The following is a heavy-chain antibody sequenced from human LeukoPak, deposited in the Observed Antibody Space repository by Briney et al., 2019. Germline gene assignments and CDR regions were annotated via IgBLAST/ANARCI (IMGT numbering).Heavy chain of an antibody. J-gene: IGHJ4*02. Sequence: SETLSLTCAVYGGSFSGCYWSWIRQPPGKGLEWIGEINHSGSTNYNPSLKSRVTISVDTSKNQFSLKLSSVTAADTAVYYCARELGSWYNYWGQGTLVTVSS. V-gene: IGHV4-34*01. D-gene: IGHD6-13*01. CDR2: INHSGST. CDR3: ARELGSWYNY. CDR1: GGSFSGCY.